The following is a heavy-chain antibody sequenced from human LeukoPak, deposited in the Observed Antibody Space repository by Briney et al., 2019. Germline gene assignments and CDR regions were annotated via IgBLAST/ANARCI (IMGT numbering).Heavy chain of an antibody. D-gene: IGHD6-13*01. CDR2: IYPGDSDT. J-gene: IGHJ3*02. V-gene: IGHV5-51*01. Sequence: GESLKISCKGSAYSFTSYWIGWVRQMPGKGLEWMGIIYPGDSDTRYSPSFQGQVTISADKSISTAYLQWSSLKASDTAMYYCARHVGAGPWGLAFDIWGQGTMVTVSS. CDR3: ARHVGAGPWGLAFDI. CDR1: AYSFTSYW.